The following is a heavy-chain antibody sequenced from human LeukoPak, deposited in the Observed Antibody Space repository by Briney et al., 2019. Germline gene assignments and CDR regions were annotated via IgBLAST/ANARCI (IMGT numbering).Heavy chain of an antibody. V-gene: IGHV1-69*13. D-gene: IGHD3-22*01. CDR2: IIPILGTA. CDR3: ARGDSSGYYDY. J-gene: IGHJ4*02. Sequence: ASVKVSCKASGGTFSSYAISWVRQAPGQGLEWMGGIIPILGTANYAQKFQGRVTITADESTSTAYMELSSLRSEDTAVYYCARGDSSGYYDYWGQGTLVTVSS. CDR1: GGTFSSYA.